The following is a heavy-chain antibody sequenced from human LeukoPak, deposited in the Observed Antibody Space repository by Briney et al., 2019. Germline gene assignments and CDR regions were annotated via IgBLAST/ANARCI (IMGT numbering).Heavy chain of an antibody. J-gene: IGHJ5*02. D-gene: IGHD1-26*01. CDR2: IDKKDNFYAT. V-gene: IGHV3-73*01. CDR3: TRDSGTYNWLDP. Sequence: GGCLRLSCAASGFTFSGSAIHWVRQSSGKGLEWVGHIDKKDNFYATTSAASVTGRFTISRDDSKNTAYLQMNSLKTEDTALYYCTRDSGTYNWLDPWGQGTPVTVSS. CDR1: GFTFSGSA.